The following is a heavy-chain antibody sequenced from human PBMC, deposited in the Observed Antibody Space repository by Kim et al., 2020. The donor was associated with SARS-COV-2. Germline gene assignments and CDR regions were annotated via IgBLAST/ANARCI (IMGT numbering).Heavy chain of an antibody. CDR2: INHSGST. CDR1: GGSFSGYY. D-gene: IGHD4-17*01. J-gene: IGHJ4*02. V-gene: IGHV4-34*01. Sequence: SETLSLTCAVYGGSFSGYYWSWIRQPPGKGLEWIGEINHSGSTNYNPSLKSRVTISVDTSKNQFSLKLSSVTAADTAVYYCARLRSEYDLRNDYWGQGTLVTVSS. CDR3: ARLRSEYDLRNDY.